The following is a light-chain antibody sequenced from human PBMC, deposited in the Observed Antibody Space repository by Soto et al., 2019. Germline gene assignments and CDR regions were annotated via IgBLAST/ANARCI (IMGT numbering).Light chain of an antibody. V-gene: IGKV3-11*01. CDR1: QSVGSS. J-gene: IGKJ2*01. CDR2: DVS. CDR3: QQRSGWPPMYT. Sequence: EIVLTQSPAILSLSPGERATLSCRASQSVGSSLAWYQQNPGQAPRLLIYDVSNRATGIPARFSGSGSGTDFTLTISSPEPDDFAVYYCQQRSGWPPMYTFGQGTKLEI.